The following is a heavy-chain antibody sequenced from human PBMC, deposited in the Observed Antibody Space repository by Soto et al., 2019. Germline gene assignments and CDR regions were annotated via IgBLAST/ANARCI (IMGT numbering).Heavy chain of an antibody. CDR2: MYKTGET. J-gene: IGHJ6*02. Sequence: SETLSLTCTVSGGSVSTGMKYWGWVRQPPGKALEFIGYMYKTGETLLNSSLKSRVTLSMETSKSQFSRTLSSVTAADTAVYFCMKAHESGDFLGMSVWGPGTTVTVSS. D-gene: IGHD3-10*01. CDR1: GGSVSTGMKY. V-gene: IGHV4-61*01. CDR3: MKAHESGDFLGMSV.